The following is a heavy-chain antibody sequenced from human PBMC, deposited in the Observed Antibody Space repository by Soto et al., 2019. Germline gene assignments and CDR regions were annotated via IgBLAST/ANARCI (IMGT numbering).Heavy chain of an antibody. D-gene: IGHD4-17*01. CDR2: ISTYNGNT. Sequence: WVRPAPGQGLEWMGWISTYNGNTFYAQKFQGRVTMTTDTPTNTAYMELRSLGPDDTAVYYCARRATVTHLDYWGQGTLVTVSS. J-gene: IGHJ4*02. CDR3: ARRATVTHLDY. V-gene: IGHV1-18*01.